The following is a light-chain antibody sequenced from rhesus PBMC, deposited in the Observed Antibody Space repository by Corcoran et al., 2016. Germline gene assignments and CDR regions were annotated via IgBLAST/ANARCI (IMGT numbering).Light chain of an antibody. J-gene: IGKJ3*01. CDR1: QSVSSN. CDR2: NTC. CDR3: QQESNSPFT. Sequence: EIVMTQSPATLSLSPGERATLSCRASQSVSSNLAWYQQKPGQAPRSRIYNTCNRATGIPDRFSGDGSGTDFTLTIRSLEPEDVGVYYCQQESNSPFTFGPGTKLAIE. V-gene: IGKV3-35*01.